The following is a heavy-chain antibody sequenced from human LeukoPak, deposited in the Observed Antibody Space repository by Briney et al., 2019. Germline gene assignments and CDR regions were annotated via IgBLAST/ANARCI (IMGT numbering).Heavy chain of an antibody. J-gene: IGHJ4*02. Sequence: PSETLSLTCTMSGGSISPYYWSWIRQPPGKGLEWIAYIFHSGTTKYNPSLKSRVAISLDTSKNQFSLKLSSVTAADTAVYYCARGRIRNYYDSSGYYDYWGQGTLVTVSS. V-gene: IGHV4-59*01. D-gene: IGHD3-22*01. CDR2: IFHSGTT. CDR1: GGSISPYY. CDR3: ARGRIRNYYDSSGYYDY.